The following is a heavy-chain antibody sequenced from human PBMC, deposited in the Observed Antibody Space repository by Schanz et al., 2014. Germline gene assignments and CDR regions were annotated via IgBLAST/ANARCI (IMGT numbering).Heavy chain of an antibody. Sequence: AQLVESGGGVVQPGRSLRLSCAASGFTFNNYGMHWVRQAPGKGLEWVSSISSTSTYLYYADSVKGRFTISRDSARNSLYLQMSSLRAEDTAVYYCARGTPFRCDYWGQGTLVTVSS. CDR2: ISSTSTYL. CDR3: ARGTPFRCDY. CDR1: GFTFNNYG. V-gene: IGHV3-21*02. D-gene: IGHD3-16*01. J-gene: IGHJ4*02.